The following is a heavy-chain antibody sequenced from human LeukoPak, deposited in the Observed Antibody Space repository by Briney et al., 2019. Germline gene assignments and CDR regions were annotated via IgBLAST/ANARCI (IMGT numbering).Heavy chain of an antibody. D-gene: IGHD6-13*01. V-gene: IGHV1-2*04. CDR2: INPNSGGT. CDR1: GYTFTGYY. J-gene: IGHJ4*02. Sequence: GASVKVPCKASGYTFTGYYMHWVRQAPGQGLEWMGWINPNSGGTNYAQKFQGWVTMTRDTSISTAYMELSRLRSDDTAVYYCARDRVAAAGNDLDYWGQGTLVTVSS. CDR3: ARDRVAAAGNDLDY.